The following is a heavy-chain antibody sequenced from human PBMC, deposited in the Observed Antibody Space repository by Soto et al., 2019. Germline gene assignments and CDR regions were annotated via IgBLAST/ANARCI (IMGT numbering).Heavy chain of an antibody. CDR2: IKEDGGVK. Sequence: EVQLVESGGGVVQPGGSLRLSCAASGFTFSTYWMSWVRHAPGKGPEFVANIKEDGGVKNYVDSVRGRFTISRDNAKNSVSLQMNSLRSEDTAVYYCARDPGSSAFDIWGQGAVVTVSS. J-gene: IGHJ3*02. CDR1: GFTFSTYW. CDR3: ARDPGSSAFDI. D-gene: IGHD2-2*01. V-gene: IGHV3-7*04.